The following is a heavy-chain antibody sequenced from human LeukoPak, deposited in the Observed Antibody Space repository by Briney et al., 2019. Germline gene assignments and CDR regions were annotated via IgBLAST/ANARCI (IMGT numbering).Heavy chain of an antibody. J-gene: IGHJ3*02. Sequence: SETLSLTCSVSGASISNYYWSWIRQPAGKGLEWIGRIHSGGSFNYNPSLRSRVTMSVDTSNNHFFLRLNSVTAADTALYYCARGIGTITQDSFDIWGPGIGVTVSS. D-gene: IGHD1-14*01. V-gene: IGHV4-4*07. CDR3: ARGIGTITQDSFDI. CDR2: IHSGGSF. CDR1: GASISNYY.